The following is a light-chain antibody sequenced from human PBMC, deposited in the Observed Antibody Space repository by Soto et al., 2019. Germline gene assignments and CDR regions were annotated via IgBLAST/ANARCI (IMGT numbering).Light chain of an antibody. V-gene: IGLV1-51*01. CDR3: AAWDNSLSAVL. CDR2: DNN. Sequence: QSVLTQPPSVSGAPGQRVTISCTGSSSNIGANYDVHWYQQFPGTAPQLLIYDNNKRPSGIPDRFSGSKSGTSATLVITGLQTGDEADFYCAAWDNSLSAVLFGGGTKLTVL. CDR1: SSNIGANYD. J-gene: IGLJ2*01.